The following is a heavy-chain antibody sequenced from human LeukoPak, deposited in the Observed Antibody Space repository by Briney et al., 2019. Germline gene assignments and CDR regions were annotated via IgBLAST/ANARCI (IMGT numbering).Heavy chain of an antibody. Sequence: SETLSLTCTVSGGSISGYYWSWIRQSPGKGLESIGFIYYTGSTNYNPSLNSRVTISVDTSKNQFSLQLSSLTASDTAVYYCARVGPYIEVDPWGQGTLVIVSS. CDR3: ARVGPYIEVDP. CDR1: GGSISGYY. J-gene: IGHJ5*02. CDR2: IYYTGST. V-gene: IGHV4-59*08. D-gene: IGHD5-12*01.